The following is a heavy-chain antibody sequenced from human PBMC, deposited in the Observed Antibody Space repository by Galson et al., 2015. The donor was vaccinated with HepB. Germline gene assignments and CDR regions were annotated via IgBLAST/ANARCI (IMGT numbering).Heavy chain of an antibody. CDR2: IKPNSGVT. J-gene: IGHJ6*02. D-gene: IGHD3-10*01. V-gene: IGHV1-2*02. CDR3: ARDRASGFRVEGMDV. CDR1: GYTFTGYY. Sequence: SVKVSCKASGYTFTGYYIHWVRQAPGQGLEWMGWIKPNSGVTNSAQRFQGRVTMTRDTSVSTAYMEMNSLRSDDTAVYYCARDRASGFRVEGMDVWGQGTTVTVSS.